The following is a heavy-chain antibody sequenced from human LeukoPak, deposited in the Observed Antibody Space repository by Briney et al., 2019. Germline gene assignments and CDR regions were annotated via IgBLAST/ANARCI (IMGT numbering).Heavy chain of an antibody. CDR3: ATVPIEMATIKGENWGFDY. Sequence: ASVKVSCKASGYTFTGYYMHWVRQAPGQGLEWMGWINPNSGGTNYAQKFQGRVTMTEDTSTDTAYMELSSLRSEDTAVYYCATVPIEMATIKGENWGFDYWGQGTLVTVSS. J-gene: IGHJ4*02. CDR2: INPNSGGT. D-gene: IGHD5-24*01. V-gene: IGHV1-2*02. CDR1: GYTFTGYY.